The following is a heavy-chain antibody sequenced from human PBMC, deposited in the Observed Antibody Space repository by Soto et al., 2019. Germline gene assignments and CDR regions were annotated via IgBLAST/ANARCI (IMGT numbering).Heavy chain of an antibody. CDR1: GFSLSISGVA. D-gene: IGHD1-26*01. CDR3: AHRGGIRQEFDV. Sequence: SSPTLVNPTHTLPPTCTFSGFSLSISGVAVCWIHQPPGKALEWLALIDWDDDKRYTPSLKSRLTITKDTAKNQVVLTMTNMDPVDTATYDGAHRGGIRQEFDVWGPGAQVT. V-gene: IGHV2-5*02. J-gene: IGHJ4*02. CDR2: IDWDDDK.